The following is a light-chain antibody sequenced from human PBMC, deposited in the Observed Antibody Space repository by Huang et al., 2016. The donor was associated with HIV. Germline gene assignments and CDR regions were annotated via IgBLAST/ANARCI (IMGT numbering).Light chain of an antibody. CDR3: HQRGDWPLT. Sequence: EIVLTQSPATLSLSPGERATLTCRASQRMGSYLAWYQQRRGQSPRLLIYSASNRATGIPARFGGRGSGTDFTLTISSLEPEDFAVYYCHQRGDWPLTFGGGTRVEIK. J-gene: IGKJ4*01. V-gene: IGKV3-11*01. CDR2: SAS. CDR1: QRMGSY.